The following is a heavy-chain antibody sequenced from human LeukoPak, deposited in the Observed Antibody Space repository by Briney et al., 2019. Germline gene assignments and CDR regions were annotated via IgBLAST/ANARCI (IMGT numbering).Heavy chain of an antibody. V-gene: IGHV4-39*07. CDR1: GGSISSDY. CDR3: ARDREGARLVFDY. Sequence: SETLSLTCTVSGGSISSDYWGWIRQPPGKGLEWIGSIYYSGSTYYNPSLKSRVTISVDTSKNQFSLKLSSVTAADTAVYYCARDREGARLVFDYWGQGTLVTVSS. J-gene: IGHJ4*02. CDR2: IYYSGST. D-gene: IGHD6-19*01.